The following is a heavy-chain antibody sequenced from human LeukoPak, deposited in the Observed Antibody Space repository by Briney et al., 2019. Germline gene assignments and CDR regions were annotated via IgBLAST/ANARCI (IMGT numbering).Heavy chain of an antibody. CDR1: GGSISSGDYY. CDR2: IYYSGST. J-gene: IGHJ4*02. V-gene: IGHV4-30-4*08. CDR3: ALINRITIFGVV. Sequence: SETLSLTCTVSGGSISSGDYYWSWIRQPPGKGLEWIGYIYYSGSTYYNPSLKSRVTISVDTSKNQFSLKLSSVTAADTAVYYCALINRITIFGVVWGQGTLVTVSS. D-gene: IGHD3-3*01.